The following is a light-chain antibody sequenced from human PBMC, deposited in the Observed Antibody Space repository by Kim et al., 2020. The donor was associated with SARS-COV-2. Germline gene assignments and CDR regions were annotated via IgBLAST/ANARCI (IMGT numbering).Light chain of an antibody. J-gene: IGLJ3*02. Sequence: QRGTTTSTGYRNNVVSEWPVSLQNNPAHPPKLLTYSDTNRPSGSAARLSAYRSANTAALTITGLQPEDEADYYCSAWDRSISAWVFGGGTQLTVL. CDR1: RNNVVSEW. V-gene: IGLV10-54*01. CDR2: SDT. CDR3: SAWDRSISAWV.